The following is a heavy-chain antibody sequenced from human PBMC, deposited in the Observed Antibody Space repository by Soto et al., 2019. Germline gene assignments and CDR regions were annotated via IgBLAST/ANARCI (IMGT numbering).Heavy chain of an antibody. V-gene: IGHV3-7*01. D-gene: IGHD3-3*01. J-gene: IGHJ4*02. CDR3: ARDMGVFWSGYPEGGFDY. Sequence: EAQLVESGGGLVQPGRSLRLSCAASGLTFTNYWMRWVRQAPGKGLEWVANIKQDGSEKYYADSAKGRFIISRDNAKTSLYLQMNSLRAEDTAVYYCARDMGVFWSGYPEGGFDYWGQGTPVTVSS. CDR2: IKQDGSEK. CDR1: GLTFTNYW.